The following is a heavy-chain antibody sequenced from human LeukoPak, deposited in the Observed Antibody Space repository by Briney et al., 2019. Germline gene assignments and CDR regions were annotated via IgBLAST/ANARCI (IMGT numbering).Heavy chain of an antibody. CDR1: GYTFTSYD. CDR2: MNPNSGNT. D-gene: IGHD3/OR15-3a*01. Sequence: ASAKVSCKASGYTFTSYDINWVRQATGQGLEWMGWMNPNSGNTGYAQKFQGRVTMTMNTSITTAYMELSSLRSEDTAVYYCARALSWTTDSYYYMDVWGKGTSVTVSS. CDR3: ARALSWTTDSYYYMDV. J-gene: IGHJ6*03. V-gene: IGHV1-8*01.